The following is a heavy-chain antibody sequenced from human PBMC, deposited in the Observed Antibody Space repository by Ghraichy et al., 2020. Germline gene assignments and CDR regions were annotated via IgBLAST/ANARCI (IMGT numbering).Heavy chain of an antibody. Sequence: GGSLRLSCAASGFTFSSYAMSWVRQAPGKGLEWVSVISGSGGSTYYAESVKGRLTISRDNSKNTLYLQMNSLRAEDTAVYYCAKDRRRTIVTTKDYWGHGTLVTVSS. CDR2: ISGSGGST. J-gene: IGHJ4*01. D-gene: IGHD4-11*01. CDR1: GFTFSSYA. CDR3: AKDRRRTIVTTKDY. V-gene: IGHV3-23*01.